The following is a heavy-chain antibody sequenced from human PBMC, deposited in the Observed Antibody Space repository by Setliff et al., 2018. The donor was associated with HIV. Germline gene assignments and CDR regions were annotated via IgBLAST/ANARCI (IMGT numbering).Heavy chain of an antibody. Sequence: SETLSLTCAVSGGSISSGGYSWSWIRQPPGKGLEWIGYIYHSGSTYYNPSLKSRVTISVDRPKNQFSLKVNSVTAADTAVYYCAREVNIPVRGITDDAFDIWGQGTMVTVSS. J-gene: IGHJ3*02. CDR1: GGSISSGGYS. CDR2: IYHSGST. D-gene: IGHD3-10*01. CDR3: AREVNIPVRGITDDAFDI. V-gene: IGHV4-30-2*01.